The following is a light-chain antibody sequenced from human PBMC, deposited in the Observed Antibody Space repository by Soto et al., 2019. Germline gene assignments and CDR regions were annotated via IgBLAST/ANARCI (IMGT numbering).Light chain of an antibody. J-gene: IGKJ2*01. CDR2: GAS. V-gene: IGKV3-20*01. Sequence: PGKRATLSCRASQSLRSSYLAWYQQKPGQAPRLLMYGASNRATGFPDRFSGSGSGTDFTLTISRLEPEDFAVYYCHCQQFDNSPLYTFGQGTKLEIK. CDR1: QSLRSSY. CDR3: QQFDNSPLYT.